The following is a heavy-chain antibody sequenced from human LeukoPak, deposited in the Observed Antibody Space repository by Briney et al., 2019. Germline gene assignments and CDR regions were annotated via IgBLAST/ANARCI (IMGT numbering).Heavy chain of an antibody. V-gene: IGHV4-4*07. CDR2: IYTSGST. CDR1: GGSISSYY. Sequence: SETLSLTCTVSGGSISSYYWSWIRQPAGKGLEWIGRIYTSGSTNYNPSLKSRVTMSVDTSKNQFSLKLSSVTAADTAVYYCARELVIGGYDFWSGYYTWTATYYYYYMDVWGKGTTVTVSS. D-gene: IGHD3-3*01. CDR3: ARELVIGGYDFWSGYYTWTATYYYYYMDV. J-gene: IGHJ6*03.